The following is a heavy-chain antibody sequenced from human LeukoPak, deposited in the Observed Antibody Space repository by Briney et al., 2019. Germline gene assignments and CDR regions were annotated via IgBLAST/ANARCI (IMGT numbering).Heavy chain of an antibody. Sequence: GASVKVSCKASGYTFTSYAMHWVRQAPGQRLEWMGWINAGNGNTKYSQKFQGRVTITRDTSASTAYMELSSLRSEDTAVYYCAKVPTSFGDGDYWGQGTLVTVSS. CDR3: AKVPTSFGDGDY. V-gene: IGHV1-3*01. J-gene: IGHJ4*02. D-gene: IGHD3-10*01. CDR1: GYTFTSYA. CDR2: INAGNGNT.